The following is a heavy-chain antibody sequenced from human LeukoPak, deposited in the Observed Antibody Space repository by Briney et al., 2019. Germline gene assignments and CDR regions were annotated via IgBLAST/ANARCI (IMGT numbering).Heavy chain of an antibody. J-gene: IGHJ4*02. D-gene: IGHD6-19*01. CDR3: ARGPIGSSGWYGGFDY. CDR2: ISGTSDTI. Sequence: PGGSLKLSCVASGFSFKTYSMDWVRQAPGKGLQWISYISGTSDTIYYADSLKGRFTISRDNAKNSLYLQIDSLRAEDTAVYYCARGPIGSSGWYGGFDYWGQGTLVTVSS. V-gene: IGHV3-48*01. CDR1: GFSFKTYS.